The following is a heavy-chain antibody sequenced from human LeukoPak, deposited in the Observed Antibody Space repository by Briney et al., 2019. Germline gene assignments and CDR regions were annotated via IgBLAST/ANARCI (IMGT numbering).Heavy chain of an antibody. D-gene: IGHD6-13*01. Sequence: GASVKVSCKASGYTFTGYYMHWVRQAPGQGLEWMGWINPNSGGTNYAQKLQGRVTMTTDTSTSTAYMELRSLRSDDTAVYYCAREKPEYSSSWYMGRDYYYYMDVWGKGTTVTISS. CDR3: AREKPEYSSSWYMGRDYYYYMDV. J-gene: IGHJ6*03. V-gene: IGHV1-2*02. CDR2: INPNSGGT. CDR1: GYTFTGYY.